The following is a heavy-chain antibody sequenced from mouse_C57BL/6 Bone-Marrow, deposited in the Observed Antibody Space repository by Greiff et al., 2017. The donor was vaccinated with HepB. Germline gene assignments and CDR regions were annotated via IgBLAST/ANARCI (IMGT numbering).Heavy chain of an antibody. Sequence: LQQSGAELVRPGASVKMSCKASGYTFTSYNMHWVKQTPRKGLEWVGAIYPGNGDTSYNQKFKGKATLTVDKSSSTAYMQRSSLTSEDSAVYFCARWLRRGHDFDYWGQGTTLTVSS. CDR1: GYTFTSYN. V-gene: IGHV1-12*01. J-gene: IGHJ2*01. D-gene: IGHD2-2*01. CDR2: IYPGNGDT. CDR3: ARWLRRGHDFDY.